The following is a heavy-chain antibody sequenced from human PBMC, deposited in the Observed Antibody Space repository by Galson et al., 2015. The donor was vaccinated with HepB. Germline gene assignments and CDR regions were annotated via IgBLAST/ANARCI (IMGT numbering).Heavy chain of an antibody. CDR2: ISSGGNGK. V-gene: IGHV3-33*01. CDR1: GFSFSTYG. Sequence: SLRLSCAASGFSFSTYGMHWVRQAPGKGLEWVALISSGGNGKFHADSVQGRFTISRDNSNNMLSLQMNSLRAEDTAVYYCARGGGAGGVRGADYWGQETLVTVSS. CDR3: ARGGGAGGVRGADY. J-gene: IGHJ4*02. D-gene: IGHD2-8*02.